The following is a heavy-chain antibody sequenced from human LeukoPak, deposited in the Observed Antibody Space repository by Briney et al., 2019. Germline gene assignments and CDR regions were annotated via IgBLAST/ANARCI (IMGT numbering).Heavy chain of an antibody. CDR3: ARGTIAAAGYYYFDY. CDR2: VNSDGRFT. D-gene: IGHD6-13*01. J-gene: IGHJ4*02. Sequence: GGSLTLSCAASGFFFSNYGMHWVRQAPGKGLVWVSRVNSDGRFTKYADSVKGRFTISRDNAKNTLYLQMNSLRAEDTAVYYCARGTIAAAGYYYFDYWGQGTQVTVSS. V-gene: IGHV3-74*03. CDR1: GFFFSNYG.